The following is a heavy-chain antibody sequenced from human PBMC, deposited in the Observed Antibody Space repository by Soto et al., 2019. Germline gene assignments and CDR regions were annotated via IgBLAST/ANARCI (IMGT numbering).Heavy chain of an antibody. CDR1: GFTFSTYA. V-gene: IGHV3-23*01. CDR3: AKPDYGDTRGSVGFYGMDV. CDR2: ISGSGGST. J-gene: IGHJ6*02. D-gene: IGHD4-17*01. Sequence: GGSLRLSCAGSGFTFSTYAMSWVRQSSGKGLEWVSAISGSGGSTFFADSVQGRFTISRDNSKSTLYLEMNSLRVEDTAVYYCAKPDYGDTRGSVGFYGMDVWGQGTTVTVSS.